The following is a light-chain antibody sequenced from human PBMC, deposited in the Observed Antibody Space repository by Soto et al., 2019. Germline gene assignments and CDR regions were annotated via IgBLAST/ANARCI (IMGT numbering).Light chain of an antibody. CDR3: QQYNGYWT. J-gene: IGKJ1*01. Sequence: DIQMTQSPSTLSASVGDRVTITCRASQSISSSLAWYQQKPGKAPKLLIYEASNLKSGVPSRFSGSGSGTEYTLTISSLPPDESASYYCQQYNGYWTFGQGTRVEIK. CDR2: EAS. V-gene: IGKV1-5*03. CDR1: QSISSS.